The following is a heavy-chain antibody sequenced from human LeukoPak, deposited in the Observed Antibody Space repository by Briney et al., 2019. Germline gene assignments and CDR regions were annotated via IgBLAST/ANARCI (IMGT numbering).Heavy chain of an antibody. Sequence: HTGGTLRLSCAASGFTFSSYGMSWVRQAPGKGLVWVSRLNADGNSITYADSVRGRFTISRDNAKNTVHLQMNSLRVEDTAIYFCAGAYSAYDPFDYWGQGILVTVSS. D-gene: IGHD5-12*01. CDR3: AGAYSAYDPFDY. CDR2: LNADGNSI. CDR1: GFTFSSYG. J-gene: IGHJ4*02. V-gene: IGHV3-74*01.